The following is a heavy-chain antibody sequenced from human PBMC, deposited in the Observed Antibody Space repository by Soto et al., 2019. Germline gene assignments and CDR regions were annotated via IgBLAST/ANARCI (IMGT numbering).Heavy chain of an antibody. Sequence: SETLSLTCTVSGGSLTGYYWSWVRQPPGKGLEWIGYIYYRGNTDYNPSLNSRATISLDRAKNQFFLQLTSVAAADSAVYYCARSITRSELYFPNWGQGTLVTVSS. CDR1: GGSLTGYY. V-gene: IGHV4-59*01. D-gene: IGHD1-20*01. CDR3: ARSITRSELYFPN. CDR2: IYYRGNT. J-gene: IGHJ1*01.